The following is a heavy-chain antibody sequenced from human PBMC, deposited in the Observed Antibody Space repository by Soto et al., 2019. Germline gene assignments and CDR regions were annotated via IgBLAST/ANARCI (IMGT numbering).Heavy chain of an antibody. CDR2: ISSSSSYI. V-gene: IGHV3-21*01. Sequence: GGSLRLSCAASGFTFSSYSMNWVRQAPGKGLEWVSSISSSSSYIYYADSVKGRFTISRDNAKNSLYLQMNSLRAEDTAVYYCASLDMQDYDFWKVPMEVWGQGTTVTVSS. J-gene: IGHJ6*02. D-gene: IGHD3-3*01. CDR3: ASLDMQDYDFWKVPMEV. CDR1: GFTFSSYS.